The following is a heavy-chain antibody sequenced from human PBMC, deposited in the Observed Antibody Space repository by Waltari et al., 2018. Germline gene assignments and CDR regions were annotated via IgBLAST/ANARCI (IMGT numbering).Heavy chain of an antibody. Sequence: VQLVQSGAEVKKPGATVKISCKASGYTFTDYYMHWVRQATGQGLEWMGWMNPNSGNTGYAQKFQGRVTMTRNTSISTAYMGLSSLRSEDTAVYYCARGQAMARDAFDIWGQGTMVTVSS. J-gene: IGHJ3*02. CDR1: GYTFTDYY. CDR3: ARGQAMARDAFDI. D-gene: IGHD5-18*01. CDR2: MNPNSGNT. V-gene: IGHV1-8*02.